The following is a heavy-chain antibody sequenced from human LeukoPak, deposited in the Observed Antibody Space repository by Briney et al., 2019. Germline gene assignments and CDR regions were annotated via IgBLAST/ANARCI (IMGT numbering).Heavy chain of an antibody. D-gene: IGHD3-22*01. CDR2: INHSGST. V-gene: IGHV4-34*01. Sequence: KPSETLSLTCAVYGGSFSGYYWSWIRQPPGKGLEWIGEINHSGSTNYNPSLKSRVTISVDTSKNQFSLKLSSVTAADTAVYYCARQGIRLKVVVRANWFDPWGQGTLVTVSS. CDR3: ARQGIRLKVVVRANWFDP. CDR1: GGSFSGYY. J-gene: IGHJ5*02.